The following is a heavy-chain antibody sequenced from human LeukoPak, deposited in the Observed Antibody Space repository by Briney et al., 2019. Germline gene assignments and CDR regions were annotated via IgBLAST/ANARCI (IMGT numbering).Heavy chain of an antibody. J-gene: IGHJ4*02. CDR2: ISGSGGGT. Sequence: GGSLRLSCEGSGFTFSSYAMSWIRQAPGKGLEWVSGISGSGGGTYYADSVKGRFTVSGDKSKNTLYLQMNSLRVEDTAVYYCAKRVGYYFEYWGQGTLVTVSS. D-gene: IGHD6-13*01. CDR1: GFTFSSYA. V-gene: IGHV3-23*01. CDR3: AKRVGYYFEY.